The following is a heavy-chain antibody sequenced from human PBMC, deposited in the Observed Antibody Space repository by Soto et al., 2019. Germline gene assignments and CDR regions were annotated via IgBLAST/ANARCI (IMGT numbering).Heavy chain of an antibody. CDR1: GFTFSSHY. Sequence: PGGSLRLSCAPSGFTFSSHYMSWVRQAPVKGLAWVSVINSGGSTYYADSVKGRVTISRDHSRNTLYLQMNSLRVEDTAVYYCAREVFCSSSSCQVRYGMDVWGPGITVTVSS. CDR3: AREVFCSSSSCQVRYGMDV. V-gene: IGHV3-53*01. D-gene: IGHD2-2*01. J-gene: IGHJ6*02. CDR2: INSGGST.